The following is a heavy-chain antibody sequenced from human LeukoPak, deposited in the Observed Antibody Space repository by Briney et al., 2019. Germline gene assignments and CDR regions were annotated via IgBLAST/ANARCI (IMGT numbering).Heavy chain of an antibody. CDR3: ATQFWWAAVAGKVLDY. CDR2: IKEDGSEK. J-gene: IGHJ4*02. Sequence: GGSLRLSCAASGFTFSSYWMSWVRQAPGKGLEWVANIKEDGSEKYYVDSVKGRFTISRDNAKNSLYLQMNSLRAEDTAVYYCATQFWWAAVAGKVLDYWGQGTLVTVSS. D-gene: IGHD6-19*01. V-gene: IGHV3-7*05. CDR1: GFTFSSYW.